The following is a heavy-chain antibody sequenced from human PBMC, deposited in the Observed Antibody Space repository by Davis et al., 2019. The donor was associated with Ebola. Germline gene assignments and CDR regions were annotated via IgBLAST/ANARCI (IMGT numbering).Heavy chain of an antibody. Sequence: GESLKISCAASGFTFSNYDMSWVRHVPGKGLEWVSTISASEGHTHYSDSVRGRFTISRDNSKNTLYLQMNSLRAEDTATYYCARYCHYTDCSYFDCWGQGTTVAVSS. J-gene: IGHJ4*02. CDR3: ARYCHYTDCSYFDC. CDR1: GFTFSNYD. D-gene: IGHD2-15*01. V-gene: IGHV3-23*01. CDR2: ISASEGHT.